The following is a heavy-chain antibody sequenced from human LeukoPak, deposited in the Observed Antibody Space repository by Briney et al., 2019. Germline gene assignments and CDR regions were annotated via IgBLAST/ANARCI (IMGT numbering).Heavy chain of an antibody. CDR3: ARGILGYCSSTSCSYNWFDP. CDR2: INHSGST. V-gene: IGHV4-34*01. CDR1: GGSFSGYY. J-gene: IGHJ5*02. Sequence: PSETLPLTCAVYGGSFSGYYWSWIRQPPGKGLEWIGEINHSGSTNYNPSLKSRVTISVDTSKNQFSLKLSSVTAADTAVYYCARGILGYCSSTSCSYNWFDPWGQGTLVTVSS. D-gene: IGHD2-2*01.